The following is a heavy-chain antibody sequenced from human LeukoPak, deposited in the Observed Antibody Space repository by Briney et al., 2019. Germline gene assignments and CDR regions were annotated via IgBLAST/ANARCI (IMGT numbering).Heavy chain of an antibody. CDR2: IWYDGSNK. D-gene: IGHD3-22*01. Sequence: GGSLRLSCAASGFTFSSYGMHWVRQAPGKGLEWVAVIWYDGSNKYYADSVMGRFTISRDNSKNTLYLQMNSLRAEDTAVYYCARDGNYYDSSGYYYGDYYYYGMDVWGQGTTVTVSS. J-gene: IGHJ6*02. CDR1: GFTFSSYG. V-gene: IGHV3-33*01. CDR3: ARDGNYYDSSGYYYGDYYYYGMDV.